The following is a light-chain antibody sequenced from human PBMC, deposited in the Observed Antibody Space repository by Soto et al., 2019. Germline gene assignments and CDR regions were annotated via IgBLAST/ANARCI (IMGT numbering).Light chain of an antibody. CDR2: SDD. V-gene: IGLV1-44*01. CDR1: NFNIGVIT. J-gene: IGLJ2*01. CDR3: ASWDDSLTVV. Sequence: QSVLTQPPSASATPGQRVTISCSGSNFNIGVITVTWYQQFPGQSPKVVIHSDDQRPSGVLDRFSGSKSGTSASLAISAVQSEDEADYFCASWDDSLTVVFGGGTKVTVL.